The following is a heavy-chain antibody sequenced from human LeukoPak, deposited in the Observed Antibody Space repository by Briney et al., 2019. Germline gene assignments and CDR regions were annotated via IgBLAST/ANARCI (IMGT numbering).Heavy chain of an antibody. CDR2: ISGSGGST. Sequence: GGSLRLSCAASGFTFRGYAMNWVRQAPGKGLECVSGISGSGGSTYYADSVKGRFTISRDNPKNTLYLQINSLRAEDTAVYYCAKDIEYDILSSSIGADAFDIWGQGTMVTVSS. V-gene: IGHV3-23*01. CDR3: AKDIEYDILSSSIGADAFDI. CDR1: GFTFRGYA. J-gene: IGHJ3*02. D-gene: IGHD3-9*01.